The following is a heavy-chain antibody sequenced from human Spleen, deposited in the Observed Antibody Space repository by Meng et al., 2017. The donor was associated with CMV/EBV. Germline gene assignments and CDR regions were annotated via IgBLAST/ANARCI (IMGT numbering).Heavy chain of an antibody. CDR3: ARGVWKYYDFWSGYYKGVYYYYYGMDV. CDR2: ISAYNGNT. J-gene: IGHJ6*02. D-gene: IGHD3-3*01. V-gene: IGHV1-18*01. Sequence: ASVKVSYKASGYTFTSYGISWVRQAPGQGLEWMGWISAYNGNTNYAQKLQGRVTMTTDTSTSTAYMELRSLRSDDTAVYYCARGVWKYYDFWSGYYKGVYYYYYGMDVWGQGTTVTVSS. CDR1: GYTFTSYG.